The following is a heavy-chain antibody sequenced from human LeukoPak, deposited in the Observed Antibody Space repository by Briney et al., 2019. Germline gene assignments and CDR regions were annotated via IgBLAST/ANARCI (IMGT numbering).Heavy chain of an antibody. J-gene: IGHJ6*02. D-gene: IGHD3-10*01. V-gene: IGHV3-30*18. CDR1: GFTFSSYG. CDR2: ISYDGSNK. CDR3: AKDYNYYYYGMDV. Sequence: GGSLRLSCAAFGFTFSSYGMHLVRQAPGKGLEWVAVISYDGSNKYYADSVKGRFTISRDNSKNTLYLQMNSLRAEDTAVYYCAKDYNYYYYGMDVWGQGTTVTVSS.